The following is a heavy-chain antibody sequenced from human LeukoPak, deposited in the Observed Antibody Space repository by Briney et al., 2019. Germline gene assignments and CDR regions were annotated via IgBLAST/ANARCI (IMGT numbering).Heavy chain of an antibody. CDR2: ISSSSSYI. V-gene: IGHV3-21*01. J-gene: IGHJ4*02. D-gene: IGHD2-15*01. CDR3: ARNQDVDC. Sequence: RGSLRLSCAASGFTFSSYSMNWVRQAPGKGLEWVSSISSSSSYIYYPDSVKGRFTISRDNAKNSLYLQMNSLRAEDTAVYYCARNQDVDCWGQGTLVTVSS. CDR1: GFTFSSYS.